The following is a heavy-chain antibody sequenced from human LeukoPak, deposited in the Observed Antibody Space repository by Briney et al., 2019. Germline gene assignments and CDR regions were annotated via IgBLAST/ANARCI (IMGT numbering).Heavy chain of an antibody. CDR1: GFTFSSYS. Sequence: GGSLRLSCAASGFTFSSYSMNWVRQAPGKGLEWVSSISSSSSYIYYADSVKGRFTISRDNAKNSLYLQMNSLRAEDTAVYYCARGRSYYDILTGSKDYYYYYMDVWGKGTTVTVSS. J-gene: IGHJ6*03. CDR2: ISSSSSYI. D-gene: IGHD3-9*01. CDR3: ARGRSYYDILTGSKDYYYYYMDV. V-gene: IGHV3-21*01.